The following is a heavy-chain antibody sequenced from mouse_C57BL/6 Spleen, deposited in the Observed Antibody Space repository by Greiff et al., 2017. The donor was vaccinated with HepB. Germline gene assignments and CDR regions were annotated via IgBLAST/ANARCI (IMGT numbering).Heavy chain of an antibody. J-gene: IGHJ2*01. V-gene: IGHV5-4*01. Sequence: EVKLVESGGGLVKPGGSLKLSCAASGFTFSSYAMSLVRQTPEKRLEWVATISDGGSYTYYPDNVKGRFTISRDNAKNNLYLQMSHLKSEDTAMYYCARDNYGSSYQYYFDYWGQGTTLTVSS. CDR2: ISDGGSYT. CDR3: ARDNYGSSYQYYFDY. D-gene: IGHD1-1*01. CDR1: GFTFSSYA.